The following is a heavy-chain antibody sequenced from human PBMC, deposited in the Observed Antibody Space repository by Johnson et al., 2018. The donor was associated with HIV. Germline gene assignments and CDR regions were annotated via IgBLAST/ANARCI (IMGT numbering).Heavy chain of an antibody. CDR3: ARPLGGSVDAFDI. D-gene: IGHD1-26*01. CDR2: ISSNGGST. Sequence: VQLVESGGGLVQPGGSLRLSCAASAVSGFSVSSNYINWVRQAPGKGLEYVSAISSNGGSTYYANSVKGRFTISRDNSKNTLYLQMGSLRAEDMAVYYCARPLGGSVDAFDIWGQGTMVTVSS. J-gene: IGHJ3*02. CDR1: AVSGFSVSSNY. V-gene: IGHV3-64*01.